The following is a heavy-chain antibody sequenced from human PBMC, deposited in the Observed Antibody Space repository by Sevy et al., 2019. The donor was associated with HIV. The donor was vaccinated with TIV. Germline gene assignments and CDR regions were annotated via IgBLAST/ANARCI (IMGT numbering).Heavy chain of an antibody. V-gene: IGHV3-15*01. Sequence: GGSLRLSCAASGFTFSNAWMSWVRQAPGKGLEWVGRIKSKTDGGTTDYAAPVKGRFTISRDDSKNTLYLQMNSLKTXXXAIYYCXXDSKKRGLSALLDYWGQGTLVTVSS. CDR2: IKSKTDGGTT. J-gene: IGHJ4*02. CDR1: GFTFSNAW. CDR3: XXDSKKRGLSALLDY. D-gene: IGHD3-10*01.